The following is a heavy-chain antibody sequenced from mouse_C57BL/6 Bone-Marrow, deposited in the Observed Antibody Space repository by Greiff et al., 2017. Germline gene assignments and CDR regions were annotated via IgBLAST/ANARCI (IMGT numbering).Heavy chain of an antibody. V-gene: IGHV1-63*01. CDR1: GYTFTNYW. J-gene: IGHJ2*01. Sequence: QVQLQQSGAELVRPGTSVKMSCKASGYTFTNYWIGWAKQRPGHGLEWIGDIYPGGGYTNYNEKFKGKATLTADKSSSTAYMQFSSLTSEDSAIYYCARLSYYGSSYGYWGQGTTLTVSS. D-gene: IGHD1-1*01. CDR3: ARLSYYGSSYGY. CDR2: IYPGGGYT.